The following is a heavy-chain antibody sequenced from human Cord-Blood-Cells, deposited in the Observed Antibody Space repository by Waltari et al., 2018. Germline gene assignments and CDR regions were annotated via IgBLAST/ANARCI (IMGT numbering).Heavy chain of an antibody. CDR2: INPNSGST. Sequence: VHMVQSGAEVKKPGASVKVSFMASGYTFTGYYMHGVRQAPGQGLEWMGWINPNSGSTNYAQKFQGRVTMTRDTSISTAYMELSRLRSDDTAVYYCVWQGFDYWGQGTLVTVSS. V-gene: IGHV1-2*02. J-gene: IGHJ4*02. CDR1: GYTFTGYY. CDR3: VWQGFDY. D-gene: IGHD2-21*01.